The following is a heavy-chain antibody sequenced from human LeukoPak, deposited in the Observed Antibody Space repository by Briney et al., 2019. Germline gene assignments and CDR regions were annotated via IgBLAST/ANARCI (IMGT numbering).Heavy chain of an antibody. CDR2: INPSGGST. Sequence: GASVKVSCKASGYTFTSYYMHWVRQAPGQGLEWMGIINPSGGSTSYAQKFQGRVTMTRDMSTSTVYMELSSLRSEDTAVYYCARGGPAYYYDSSGYPLVYFQHWGQGTLVTVSS. D-gene: IGHD3-22*01. CDR1: GYTFTSYY. J-gene: IGHJ1*01. CDR3: ARGGPAYYYDSSGYPLVYFQH. V-gene: IGHV1-46*01.